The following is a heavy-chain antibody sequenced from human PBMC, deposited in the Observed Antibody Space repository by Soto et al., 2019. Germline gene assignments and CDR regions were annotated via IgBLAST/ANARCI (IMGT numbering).Heavy chain of an antibody. CDR3: ARDDYYDSSGYYQGLGALDF. Sequence: ASVKVSCKAAGYSFTSYGIHWVRQAPGQRLEWMGWINIGNGNTKYSQNFQGRVTITRDTSATTAYMDLTSLTSEDTAVYYCARDDYYDSSGYYQGLGALDFWGQGTMVTVSS. J-gene: IGHJ3*01. D-gene: IGHD3-22*01. CDR1: GYSFTSYG. V-gene: IGHV1-3*04. CDR2: INIGNGNT.